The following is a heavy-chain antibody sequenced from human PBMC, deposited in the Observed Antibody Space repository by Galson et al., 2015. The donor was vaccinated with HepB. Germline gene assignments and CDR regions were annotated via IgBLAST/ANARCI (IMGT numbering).Heavy chain of an antibody. J-gene: IGHJ4*02. CDR2: ISSSNTI. D-gene: IGHD3-10*01. Sequence: SLRLSCAASGFIFSDCGMNWVRQAPGKGLEWVSYISSSNTIYYANSVKGRFTISRDNSKNTLYLQMNSLRAEDTAVYYCAKTLTVGMVRGGTWDYWGQGTLVTVSS. CDR3: AKTLTVGMVRGGTWDY. V-gene: IGHV3-69-1*01. CDR1: GFIFSDCG.